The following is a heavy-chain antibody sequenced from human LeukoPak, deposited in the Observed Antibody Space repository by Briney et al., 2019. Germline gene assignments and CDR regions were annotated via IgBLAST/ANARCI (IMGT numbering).Heavy chain of an antibody. CDR3: ARDPQLYCSGGSCYERGHLPDNFDY. D-gene: IGHD2-15*01. CDR1: GGTFSSYA. V-gene: IGHV1-69*05. Sequence: SSVKVSCKASGGTFSSYAISWVRQAPGQGLEWMGRIIPIFGTANYAQKFQGRVTITTDESTSTAYMELSSLRSEDTAVYYCARDPQLYCSGGSCYERGHLPDNFDYWGQGTLITVSS. CDR2: IIPIFGTA. J-gene: IGHJ4*02.